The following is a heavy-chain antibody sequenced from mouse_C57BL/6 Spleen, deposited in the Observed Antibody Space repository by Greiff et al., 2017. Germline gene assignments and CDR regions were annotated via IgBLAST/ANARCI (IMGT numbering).Heavy chain of an antibody. V-gene: IGHV1-15*01. CDR2: IDPETGGT. CDR3: TRSGYYGSSSYAMDY. CDR1: GYTFTDYE. Sequence: VQLQQSGAELVRPGASVTLSCKASGYTFTDYEMHWVKQTPVHGLEWIGAIDPETGGTAYNQKFKGKDILTADKSSSTAYMALRSLTSEDSAVYYCTRSGYYGSSSYAMDYWGQGTSVTVSS. J-gene: IGHJ4*01. D-gene: IGHD1-1*01.